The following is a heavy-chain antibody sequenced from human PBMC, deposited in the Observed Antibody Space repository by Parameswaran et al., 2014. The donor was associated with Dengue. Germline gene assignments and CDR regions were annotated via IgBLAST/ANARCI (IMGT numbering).Heavy chain of an antibody. J-gene: IGHJ6*02. CDR2: INHSGST. CDR3: ARGFLVADV. D-gene: IGHD2-15*01. Sequence: WIRQPPGKGLEWIGEINHSGSTNYNPSLKSRVTISVDTSKNQFSLKLSSVTAADTAVYYCARGFLVADVWGQGTTVTVSS. V-gene: IGHV4-34*01.